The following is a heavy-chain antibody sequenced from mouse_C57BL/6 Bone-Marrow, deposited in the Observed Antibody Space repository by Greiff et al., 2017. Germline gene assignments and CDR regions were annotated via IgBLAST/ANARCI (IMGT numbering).Heavy chain of an antibody. D-gene: IGHD2-2*01. CDR3: GRGVYGYENYAMDN. Sequence: QVQLKESGAELARPGASVKLSCKASGYTFTSYGLSWVKQRTGQGLEWIGEIYPSGGNTYYNEKFKGKATLTSDHSSSTAYMEPRSLTSEDSAVYSCGRGVYGYENYAMDNWGQGTSVTVSS. CDR1: GYTFTSYG. J-gene: IGHJ4*01. CDR2: IYPSGGNT. V-gene: IGHV1-81*01.